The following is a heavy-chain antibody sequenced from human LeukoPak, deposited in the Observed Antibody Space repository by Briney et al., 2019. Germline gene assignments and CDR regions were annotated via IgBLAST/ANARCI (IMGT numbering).Heavy chain of an antibody. J-gene: IGHJ4*02. V-gene: IGHV4-34*01. CDR3: ARTGTRPCIAAAGFDY. D-gene: IGHD6-13*01. CDR2: INHSGST. CDR1: GGSFSGYY. Sequence: SETLSLTCAVYGGSFSGYYWSWIRQPPGKGLEWIGKINHSGSTNYNPSLKSRVTISVDTSKNQFSLKLSSVTAADTAVYYCARTGTRPCIAAAGFDYWGQGTLVTVSS.